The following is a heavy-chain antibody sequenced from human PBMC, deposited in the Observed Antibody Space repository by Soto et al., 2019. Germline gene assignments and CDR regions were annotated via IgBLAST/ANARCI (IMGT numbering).Heavy chain of an antibody. CDR2: IIPIFGTA. V-gene: IGHV1-69*06. Sequence: VASVKVSCKASGGTFSSYAISWVRQAPGQGLEWMGGIIPIFGTANYAQKFQGRVTITADKSTSTAYMELSSLRSEDTAVYYCARDNDRTMIVVVTPGSGMDVWGQGTTVTVSS. J-gene: IGHJ6*02. CDR3: ARDNDRTMIVVVTPGSGMDV. D-gene: IGHD3-22*01. CDR1: GGTFSSYA.